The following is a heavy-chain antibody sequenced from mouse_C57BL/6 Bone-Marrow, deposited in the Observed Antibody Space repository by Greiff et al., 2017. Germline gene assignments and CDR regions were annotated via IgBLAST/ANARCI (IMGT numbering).Heavy chain of an antibody. J-gene: IGHJ3*01. V-gene: IGHV1-81*01. CDR3: ARGRYSSY. CDR2: IYPRSGNT. D-gene: IGHD1-1*01. CDR1: GYTFTSYG. Sequence: VMLVESGAELARPGASVKLSCKASGYTFTSYGISWVKQRTGQGLEWIGEIYPRSGNTYYNEKFKGKATLTADKSSSTAYMELRSLTSEDSAVYFCARGRYSSYWGQGTLVTVSA.